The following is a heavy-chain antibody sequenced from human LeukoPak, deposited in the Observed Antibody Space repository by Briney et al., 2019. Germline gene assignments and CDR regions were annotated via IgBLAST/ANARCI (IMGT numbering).Heavy chain of an antibody. Sequence: GFLRLSCTVSGFPFGSEAMSWVRQAPGRGLEWVSSTSPAGGTTYYADSVKGRFTISRDNSKNTLYVQMNSLRVEDTAVYYCAKSRSGSSNWALRIFDNWGQGTLVSVSS. D-gene: IGHD6-13*01. V-gene: IGHV3-23*01. CDR1: GFPFGSEA. J-gene: IGHJ4*02. CDR3: AKSRSGSSNWALRIFDN. CDR2: TSPAGGTT.